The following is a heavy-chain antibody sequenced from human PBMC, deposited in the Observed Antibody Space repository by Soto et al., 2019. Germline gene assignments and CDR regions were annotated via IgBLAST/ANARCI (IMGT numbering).Heavy chain of an antibody. V-gene: IGHV4-30-2*01. J-gene: IGHJ4*02. D-gene: IGHD2-21*02. CDR1: GGSISSGGYS. CDR3: ARSQNKVTSYDY. Sequence: PSETLSLTCAFYGGSISSGGYSWSWIRQPPGKGLEWIGDIYHRGGTYYNPSLKSRVTISVDRSKNQFSLKLSSVTAADTAVYYCARSQNKVTSYDYWGQGTLVTVSS. CDR2: IYHRGGT.